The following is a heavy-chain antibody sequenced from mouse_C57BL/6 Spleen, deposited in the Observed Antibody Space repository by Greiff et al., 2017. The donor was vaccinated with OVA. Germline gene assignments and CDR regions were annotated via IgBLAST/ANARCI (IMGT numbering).Heavy chain of an antibody. V-gene: IGHV5-17*01. CDR3: ARGPDGYAMDY. J-gene: IGHJ4*01. Sequence: EVKLEESGGGLVKPGGSLKLSCAASGFTFSDYGMHWVRQAPEKGLEWVAYISSGSSTIYYADTVKGRFTISRDNAKNTLFLQMTSLRSEDTAMYYCARGPDGYAMDYWGQGTSVTVSS. CDR2: ISSGSSTI. CDR1: GFTFSDYG.